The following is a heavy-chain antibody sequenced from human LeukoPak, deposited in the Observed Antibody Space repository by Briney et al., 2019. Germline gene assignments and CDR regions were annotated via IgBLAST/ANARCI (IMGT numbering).Heavy chain of an antibody. J-gene: IGHJ4*02. CDR3: ARAEYSSSSFDY. CDR2: IYPDDSDT. Sequence: GESLKISCKGSGYSFTSYWIAWVRRMPGKGLEWMGLIYPDDSDTRYSPSFEGQVTISADKSISTAYLQWRSLRASDTAMYYCARAEYSSSSFDYWGQGTLVTVSS. D-gene: IGHD6-6*01. V-gene: IGHV5-51*01. CDR1: GYSFTSYW.